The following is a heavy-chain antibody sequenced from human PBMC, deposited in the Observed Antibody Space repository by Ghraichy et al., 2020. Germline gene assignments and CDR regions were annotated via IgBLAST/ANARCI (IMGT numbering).Heavy chain of an antibody. Sequence: ASVKVSCKASGYTFTGYYMHWVRQAPGQGLEWMGWINPNSGGTNYAQKFQGRVTMTRDTSISTAYMELSRLRSDDTAVYYCARGNWELHAWETRYNWFDPWGQGTLVTVSS. CDR2: INPNSGGT. CDR1: GYTFTGYY. J-gene: IGHJ5*02. D-gene: IGHD1-26*01. CDR3: ARGNWELHAWETRYNWFDP. V-gene: IGHV1-2*02.